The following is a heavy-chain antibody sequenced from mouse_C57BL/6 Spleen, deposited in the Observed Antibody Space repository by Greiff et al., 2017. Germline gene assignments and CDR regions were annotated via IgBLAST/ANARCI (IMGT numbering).Heavy chain of an antibody. Sequence: VQLQQSGAELMKPGASVTLSCKATGYTFTGYWIEWVKQRPGHGLEWIGEILPGSGSTNYNEKVKGKATFTADTSSSTAYMQLISLTSEDSAIYYCARYGSNYGCAYWGQGTLVTVSA. D-gene: IGHD1-1*01. CDR3: ARYGSNYGCAY. CDR2: ILPGSGST. CDR1: GYTFTGYW. V-gene: IGHV1-9*01. J-gene: IGHJ3*01.